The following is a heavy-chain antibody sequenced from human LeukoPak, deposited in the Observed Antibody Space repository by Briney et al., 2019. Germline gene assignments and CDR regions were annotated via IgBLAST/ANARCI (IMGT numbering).Heavy chain of an antibody. CDR3: VRHQTRTMLNY. J-gene: IGHJ4*02. V-gene: IGHV4-39*01. CDR2: MSYGRTP. D-gene: IGHD3-10*02. Sequence: SETLSLTCSVADGSIGSATYYWGWVRQPPGKGLEWIASMSYGRTPEYNPSLRGRAAMSVDTSKNQVSLRLSSVTVADTAVYYCVRHQTRTMLNYWGQGTLVTVSS. CDR1: DGSIGSATYY.